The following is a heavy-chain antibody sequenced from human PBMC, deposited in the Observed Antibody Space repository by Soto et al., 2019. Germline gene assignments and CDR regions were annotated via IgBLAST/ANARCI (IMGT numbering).Heavy chain of an antibody. D-gene: IGHD6-19*01. J-gene: IGHJ4*02. V-gene: IGHV1-69*01. CDR3: ARALYSSGWYPDY. CDR2: MIPMFGTV. Sequence: QVQLVQSGAEVKKPGSSVKVSCKASGDTFSSYAISWVRQAPGHGLQWMGGMIPMFGTVNYAQSFQDRVTITADESTTTAYMELNSLRSEDTAVYYCARALYSSGWYPDYWGQGTLVTVSS. CDR1: GDTFSSYA.